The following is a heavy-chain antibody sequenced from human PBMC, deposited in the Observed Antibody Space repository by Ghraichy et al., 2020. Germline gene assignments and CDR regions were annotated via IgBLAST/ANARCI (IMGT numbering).Heavy chain of an antibody. CDR3: ARASRVVRFYYYDALDV. D-gene: IGHD4-23*01. CDR2: ISSSSRTI. J-gene: IGHJ6*02. V-gene: IGHV3-48*02. CDR1: GFSFSNYI. Sequence: GGSLRLSCAASGFSFSNYIMNWVRQAPGKGLEWVSHISSSSRTISYADSVKGRFTVSRDNAKNSLFLQMNSLRDEDTAVYYCARASRVVRFYYYDALDVGGQGTTVTVSS.